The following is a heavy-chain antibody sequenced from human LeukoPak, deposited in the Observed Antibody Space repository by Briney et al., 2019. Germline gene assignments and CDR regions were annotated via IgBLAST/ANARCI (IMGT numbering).Heavy chain of an antibody. J-gene: IGHJ6*02. CDR2: ISSSGSTI. Sequence: GGSLRLSCAASGFTFSSYEMNWVRQAQGKGLEWVSYISSSGSTIYYADSVKGRFTISRDNAKNSLYLQMNSLRAEDTAVYYCARDQWYYGSGSYYYYYGMDVWGQGTTVTVSS. D-gene: IGHD3-10*01. CDR1: GFTFSSYE. CDR3: ARDQWYYGSGSYYYYYGMDV. V-gene: IGHV3-48*03.